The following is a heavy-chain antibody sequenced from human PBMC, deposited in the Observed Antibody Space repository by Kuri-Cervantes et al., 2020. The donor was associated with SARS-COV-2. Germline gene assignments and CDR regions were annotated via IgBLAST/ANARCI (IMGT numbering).Heavy chain of an antibody. CDR3: VRDGDHWDFDY. Sequence: GGSLRLSCAASGFTFSGHWIHWVRQAPGKGLVWVSRINPDGCYTNNAESVKGRFTLSRDNAKNMLFLQMNSLRAEDTAVYYCVRDGDHWDFDYWGQGTLVTVSS. CDR2: INPDGCYT. V-gene: IGHV3-74*01. D-gene: IGHD7-27*01. J-gene: IGHJ4*02. CDR1: GFTFSGHW.